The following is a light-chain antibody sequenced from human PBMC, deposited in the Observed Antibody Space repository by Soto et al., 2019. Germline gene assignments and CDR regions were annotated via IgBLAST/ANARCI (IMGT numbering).Light chain of an antibody. J-gene: IGKJ4*01. CDR2: AAS. V-gene: IGKV1-39*01. Sequence: DIQMTQSPSFLSASVGDRVTITCRASQSIGKHLNWYQQKPGKAPKLLIYAASTLQSGVPSRFSGSGSGTDFTLTISSLQPEDFATYICQQSFDTLSFTFGGGTKVEMK. CDR3: QQSFDTLSFT. CDR1: QSIGKH.